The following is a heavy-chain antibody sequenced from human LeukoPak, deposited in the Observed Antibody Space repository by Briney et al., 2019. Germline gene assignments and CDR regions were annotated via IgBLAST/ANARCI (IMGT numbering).Heavy chain of an antibody. CDR2: INHSGST. V-gene: IGHV4-34*01. D-gene: IGHD3-10*01. CDR3: ARAYYYGSGSYLDY. CDR1: GGSFSGYY. Sequence: SETLSLTCAVYGGSFSGYYWSWIRQPPGKGLEWIGEINHSGSTNYNPSLKSRVTISVDTSKNQFSLKLSSVTAADTAVYYCARAYYYGSGSYLDYWGQGTLVTVSS. J-gene: IGHJ4*02.